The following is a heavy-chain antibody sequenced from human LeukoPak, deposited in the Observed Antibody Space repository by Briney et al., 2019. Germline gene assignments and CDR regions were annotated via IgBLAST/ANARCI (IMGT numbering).Heavy chain of an antibody. V-gene: IGHV3-23*01. J-gene: IGHJ4*02. CDR3: AKDVGGGDSAIDPIAH. CDR1: GFTFSIYA. Sequence: PGGSLRLSCAASGFTFSIYAMSWVRQAPGKGLEWVSTISDSGDSTYYADSVKGRFTISRDNSRNTLYLQMNSLRADDTAVYYCAKDVGGGDSAIDPIAHGGQGTLVTVSS. CDR2: ISDSGDST. D-gene: IGHD5-18*01.